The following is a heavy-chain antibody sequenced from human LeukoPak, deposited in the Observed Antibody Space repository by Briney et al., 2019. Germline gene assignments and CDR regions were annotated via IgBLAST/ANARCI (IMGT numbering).Heavy chain of an antibody. J-gene: IGHJ4*02. CDR3: ATALTLRGEYYFDY. Sequence: ASVNVSCKVSGYTLTQLSMHWVRQAPGKGLEWMGGFDPEDGETNYAQKFQGRVTMTEDTSTDTAYMELSSLRSEDTAVYYCATALTLRGEYYFDYWGQGTLVTVSS. D-gene: IGHD4-17*01. CDR2: FDPEDGET. CDR1: GYTLTQLS. V-gene: IGHV1-24*01.